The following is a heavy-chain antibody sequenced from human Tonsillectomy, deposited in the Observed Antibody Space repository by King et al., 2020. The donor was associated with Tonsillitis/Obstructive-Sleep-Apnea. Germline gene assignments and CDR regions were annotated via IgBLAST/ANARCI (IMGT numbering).Heavy chain of an antibody. D-gene: IGHD4-17*01. V-gene: IGHV3-23*04. CDR2: ITGTGFST. Sequence: VQLVESGGGLVQPGGSLRLSCAASGFTFSSYTMNWVRQAPGKGLEWISFITGTGFSTYYADSVKGRFTISRDNSKNTLHLQMNGLRAEDTAVDFCAKGNGDDDAFDIWGQGTMVTVSS. CDR1: GFTFSSYT. CDR3: AKGNGDDDAFDI. J-gene: IGHJ3*02.